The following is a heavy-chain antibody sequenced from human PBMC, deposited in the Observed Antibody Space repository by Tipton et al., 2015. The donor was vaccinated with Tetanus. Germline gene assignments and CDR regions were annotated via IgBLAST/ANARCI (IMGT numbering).Heavy chain of an antibody. CDR1: GGSFSGYY. CDR3: ARGRTVINNWFDP. D-gene: IGHD4-11*01. J-gene: IGHJ5*02. Sequence: GLVKPSETLSLTCAVYGGSFSGYYWSWIRQPPGKGLEWIGEINHSGSTNYNPSLKIRFTISVDTPKNQFSLKLSSVTAADTAVYYCARGRTVINNWFDPWGQGTLVTVSS. V-gene: IGHV4-34*01. CDR2: INHSGST.